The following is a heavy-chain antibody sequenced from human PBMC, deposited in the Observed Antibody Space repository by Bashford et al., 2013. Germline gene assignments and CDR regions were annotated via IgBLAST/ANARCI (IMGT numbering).Heavy chain of an antibody. D-gene: IGHD2-15*01. CDR2: MNPNNGNT. V-gene: IGHV1-8*01. CDR3: ARICSGGGCELGDFDY. CDR1: GYTFTSYD. J-gene: IGHJ4*02. Sequence: ASVKVSCKASGYTFTSYDINWVRQATGQGPEWMGWMNPNNGNTGYAQKFQDRVTMTRDTSTRTAYMELRSLRSDDTAFYYCARICSGGGCELGDFDYWGQGTQVTVSS.